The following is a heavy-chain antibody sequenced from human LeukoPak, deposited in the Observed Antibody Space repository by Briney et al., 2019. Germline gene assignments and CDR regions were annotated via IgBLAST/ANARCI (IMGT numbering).Heavy chain of an antibody. D-gene: IGHD6-13*01. CDR2: IYPGDSDP. CDR3: VRHGLGSSWFGFDY. Sequence: GESLKISCRGSGYSFNTYWIGWVRQMPGKGLEWMGIIYPGDSDPRYSPSFQGQVTISADKSISTAYLQWGSLKASDSAMYYCVRHGLGSSWFGFDYWGQGTLVTVSS. J-gene: IGHJ4*02. CDR1: GYSFNTYW. V-gene: IGHV5-51*01.